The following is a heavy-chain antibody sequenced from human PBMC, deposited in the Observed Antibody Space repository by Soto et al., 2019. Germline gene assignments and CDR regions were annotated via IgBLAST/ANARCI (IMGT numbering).Heavy chain of an antibody. CDR1: GGTLRNYG. D-gene: IGHD4-17*01. Sequence: QVQLVQSGAEVKKPGSSVRVSCKASGGTLRNYGISWVRQAPGQGLEWMGGIIPVFGTANYAQKFQGRVTIPAEESTSTLYMDGTSLRSEETAVYSCSRGDATKIVVTTYYGMDVWGQGTTVTVSS. J-gene: IGHJ6*02. CDR2: IIPVFGTA. CDR3: SRGDATKIVVTTYYGMDV. V-gene: IGHV1-69*12.